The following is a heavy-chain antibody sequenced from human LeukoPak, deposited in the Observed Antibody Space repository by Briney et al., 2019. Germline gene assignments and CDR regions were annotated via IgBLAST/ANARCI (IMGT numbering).Heavy chain of an antibody. V-gene: IGHV1-2*02. D-gene: IGHD1-26*01. CDR1: GYSENFYG. CDR3: ARDLSGIDP. CDR2: INPNSGGT. Sequence: ASVKVSCKTSGYSENFYGITWVRQAPGQGLEWMGWINPNSGGTNYAQKFQGRVTMTRDTSISTAYMELSRLRSDDTAVYYCARDLSGIDPWGQGTLVTVSS. J-gene: IGHJ5*02.